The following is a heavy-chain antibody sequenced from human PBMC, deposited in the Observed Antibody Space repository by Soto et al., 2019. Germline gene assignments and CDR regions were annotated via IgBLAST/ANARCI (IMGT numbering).Heavy chain of an antibody. D-gene: IGHD6-19*01. Sequence: QVQLQESGPGLVKPSQTLSLTCTVSGGSISSGDYYWRWIRQPPGKGLERSWYIYYSGSTYYNPSLKITVTISVDTSKNQLPLKLSSVTAADTAVYYCARVSGWYWIFDYWGQGTLVTVSS. CDR2: IYYSGST. V-gene: IGHV4-30-4*01. CDR1: GGSISSGDYY. J-gene: IGHJ4*02. CDR3: ARVSGWYWIFDY.